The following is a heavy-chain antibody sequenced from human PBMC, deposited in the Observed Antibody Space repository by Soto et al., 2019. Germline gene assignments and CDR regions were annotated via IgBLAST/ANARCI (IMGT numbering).Heavy chain of an antibody. Sequence: PSETLSLTCSVSGVSIGSHFWSWIRQAPGKGPELVGYIYHTVNTKYNPALKSRVTISMDTSKNQLSLQLSSVTAADTAVYYCARLQYTVVTALDICGQGTMVTGSS. CDR1: GVSIGSHF. D-gene: IGHD2-15*01. V-gene: IGHV4-59*11. CDR2: IYHTVNT. J-gene: IGHJ3*02. CDR3: ARLQYTVVTALDI.